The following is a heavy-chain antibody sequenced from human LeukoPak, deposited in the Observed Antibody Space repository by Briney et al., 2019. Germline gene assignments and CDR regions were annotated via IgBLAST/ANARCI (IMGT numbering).Heavy chain of an antibody. Sequence: AASVKVSCKASGYTFTGDYVHWVRQAPGQGLEWMGRINPNSGGANYAQNFQGRVTMTRDTSISTAHMELSRLRSDDTAVYYCARSYCIGTNCYSHLFDYWGQGTLVTVSS. D-gene: IGHD2-2*01. CDR3: ARSYCIGTNCYSHLFDY. CDR1: GYTFTGDY. CDR2: INPNSGGA. J-gene: IGHJ4*02. V-gene: IGHV1-2*06.